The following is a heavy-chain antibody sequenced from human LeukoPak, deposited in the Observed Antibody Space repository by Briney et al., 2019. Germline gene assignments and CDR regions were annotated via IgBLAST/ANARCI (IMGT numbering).Heavy chain of an antibody. J-gene: IGHJ4*02. CDR3: ARRAGDYSHPYDY. CDR1: GFTVSSNS. D-gene: IGHD3-22*01. V-gene: IGHV3-53*01. Sequence: PGGSLRLSCTVSGFTVSSNSMSWVRQAPGKGLEWVSFIYTTGSTHNSDSVKGRFTISRDSSKNTLYLQMNSLRAEDTAVYYCARRAGDYSHPYDYWGQGTLVTVSS. CDR2: IYTTGST.